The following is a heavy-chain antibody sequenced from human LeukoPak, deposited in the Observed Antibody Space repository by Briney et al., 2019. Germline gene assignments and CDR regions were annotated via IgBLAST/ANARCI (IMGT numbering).Heavy chain of an antibody. CDR3: VTDLNWAFDY. J-gene: IGHJ4*02. V-gene: IGHV3-48*01. Sequence: GGSLRLSCAASGFTFNKSPMNWVRQAPGKGLEWISNIRDDSDGTTYADSVKGRFTISRDNAKNSLYLQINSLRAEDTAVYYCVTDLNWAFDYWGQGTLVTVSS. CDR2: IRDDSDGT. D-gene: IGHD3-16*01. CDR1: GFTFNKSP.